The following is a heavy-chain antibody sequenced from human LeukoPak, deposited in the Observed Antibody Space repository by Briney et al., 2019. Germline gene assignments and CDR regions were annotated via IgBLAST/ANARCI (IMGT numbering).Heavy chain of an antibody. Sequence: PGGSLRLSCAASGFTFSTYGMHWVRQAPGKGLEWVAVISYDGRNKYYPDSVKGRFTFTKDNSKNTLHVQMNRLRSEDTAVYYCANDGGCYGSASTGSYFDYWGQGTLVTVSS. CDR2: ISYDGRNK. CDR1: GFTFSTYG. CDR3: ANDGGCYGSASTGSYFDY. V-gene: IGHV3-30*18. J-gene: IGHJ4*02. D-gene: IGHD3-10*01.